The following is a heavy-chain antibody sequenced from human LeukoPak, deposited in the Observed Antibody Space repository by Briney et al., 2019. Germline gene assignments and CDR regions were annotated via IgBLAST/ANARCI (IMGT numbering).Heavy chain of an antibody. CDR3: ARAQGSSWAYYYFDY. CDR1: GYTLTSYG. V-gene: IGHV1-18*01. J-gene: IGHJ4*02. CDR2: ISAYNGNT. D-gene: IGHD6-13*01. Sequence: GAAVKVSCKASGYTLTSYGISWVRQAPGQGLEWMGWISAYNGNTNYAQKLQGRVTMTTDTSTSTAYMELRSLRSDDTAVYYCARAQGSSWAYYYFDYWGQGTLVTVSS.